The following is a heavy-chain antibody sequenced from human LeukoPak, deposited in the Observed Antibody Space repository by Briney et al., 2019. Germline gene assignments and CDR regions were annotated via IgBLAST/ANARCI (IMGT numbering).Heavy chain of an antibody. J-gene: IGHJ5*02. V-gene: IGHV1-2*02. CDR3: ARDARRIAAAGTPSWFDP. D-gene: IGHD6-13*01. Sequence: GASVKVSCKASGYTFTGYYMHWVRQAPGQGLEWMGWINPNSGGTNYAQEFQGRVTMTRDTSISTAYMELSRLRSDDTAVYYCARDARRIAAAGTPSWFDPWGQGTLVTVSS. CDR2: INPNSGGT. CDR1: GYTFTGYY.